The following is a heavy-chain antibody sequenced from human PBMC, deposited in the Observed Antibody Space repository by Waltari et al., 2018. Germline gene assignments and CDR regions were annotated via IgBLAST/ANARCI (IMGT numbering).Heavy chain of an antibody. J-gene: IGHJ5*02. CDR3: ARDLSTPPYNWFDP. Sequence: QVLLQESGPGLGKPSEPLSLTCTVSGDSIGNYSWSWIPQPAGKGLEWIALISSTGTTNYNPSLKSRVTMSVDTSRNQFSLRLSSVTAADTAVYYCARDLSTPPYNWFDPWGQGTLVTVSS. V-gene: IGHV4-4*07. CDR1: GDSIGNYS. CDR2: ISSTGTT.